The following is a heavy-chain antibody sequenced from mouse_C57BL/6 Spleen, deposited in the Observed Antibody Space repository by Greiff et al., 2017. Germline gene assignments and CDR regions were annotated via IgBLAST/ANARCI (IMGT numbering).Heavy chain of an antibody. D-gene: IGHD2-5*01. CDR1: GYTFTSYG. V-gene: IGHV1-81*01. Sequence: QVQLKESGAELARPGASVKLSCKASGYTFTSYGISWVKQRTGQGLEWIGEIYPRSGNTYYNEKFKGKATLTADKSSSTAYMELRSLTSEDSAVYFCARGSNSLFDYWGQGTTLTVSS. CDR2: IYPRSGNT. J-gene: IGHJ2*01. CDR3: ARGSNSLFDY.